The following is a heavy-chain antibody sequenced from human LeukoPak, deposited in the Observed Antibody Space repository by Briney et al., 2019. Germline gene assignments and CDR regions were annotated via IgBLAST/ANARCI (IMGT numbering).Heavy chain of an antibody. D-gene: IGHD2-15*01. CDR2: ISYDGSNK. V-gene: IGHV3-30*03. Sequence: PGGSLRLSCAASGFTFSSYGMHWVRQAPGKGLEWVAVISYDGSNKYYADSVKGRFTISRDNSKNTLYLQMNSLRAEDTAVYYCARDRGGGGTAFDIWGQGTMVTVSS. CDR3: ARDRGGGGTAFDI. J-gene: IGHJ3*02. CDR1: GFTFSSYG.